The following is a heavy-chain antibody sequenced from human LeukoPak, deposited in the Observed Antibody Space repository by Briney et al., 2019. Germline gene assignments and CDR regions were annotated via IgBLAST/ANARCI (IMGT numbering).Heavy chain of an antibody. CDR2: IYPHDSDA. D-gene: IGHD6-19*01. CDR3: ARRAAVAAYWFDP. CDR1: GYIFTDYW. Sequence: GDSLKISCETSGYIFTDYWIGWVRQMPGQGLEWMGIIYPHDSDARYSPSFQGQVTISADKSISTAYLQWSSLKASDTAMYYCARRAAVAAYWFDPWGQGTLVTVSS. J-gene: IGHJ5*02. V-gene: IGHV5-51*01.